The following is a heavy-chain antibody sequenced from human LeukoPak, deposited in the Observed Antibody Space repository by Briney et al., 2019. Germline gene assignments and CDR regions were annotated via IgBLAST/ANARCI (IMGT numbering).Heavy chain of an antibody. Sequence: PSETLSLTCTVSGASINSSSYYWAWIRQPAGKGLEWIGRIYTTGSTNYNPSLKSRVTVSVDTSKNQFSLKLSSVTAADTAVYYCATMNWNDGGYYFDYWGQGTLATVSS. CDR1: GASINSSSYY. J-gene: IGHJ4*02. CDR3: ATMNWNDGGYYFDY. V-gene: IGHV4-61*02. D-gene: IGHD1-1*01. CDR2: IYTTGST.